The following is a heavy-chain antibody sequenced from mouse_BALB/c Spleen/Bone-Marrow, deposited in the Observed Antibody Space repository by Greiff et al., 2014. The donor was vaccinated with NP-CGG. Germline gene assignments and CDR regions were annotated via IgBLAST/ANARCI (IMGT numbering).Heavy chain of an antibody. D-gene: IGHD1-1*01. CDR3: ARPPYYYGSSYDAMDY. CDR2: INPSTGCT. J-gene: IGHJ4*01. CDR1: GYTFTSYW. Sequence: VQLQQSGAELAKPGASVKMSCKASGYTFTSYWMHWVKQRPGQGLEWIGYINPSTGCTEYNQKFKDKATLTADKSSSTAYMQLSSLTSEDSAVYYCARPPYYYGSSYDAMDYWGQGTSVTVSS. V-gene: IGHV1-7*01.